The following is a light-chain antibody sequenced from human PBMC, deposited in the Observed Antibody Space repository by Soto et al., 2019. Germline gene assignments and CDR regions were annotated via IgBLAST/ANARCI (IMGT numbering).Light chain of an antibody. CDR3: QQYKNWPAIT. J-gene: IGKJ5*01. CDR2: GTS. V-gene: IGKV3D-15*01. Sequence: EIVMTQSPATLSVSPGERATLSCRASQSVRRNLAWYQQRPGQPPRLLIYGTSTRATDIPARFSGSGSGTEFTLTISSLQSEDFAAYYCQQYKNWPAITFGQGTRLEIK. CDR1: QSVRRN.